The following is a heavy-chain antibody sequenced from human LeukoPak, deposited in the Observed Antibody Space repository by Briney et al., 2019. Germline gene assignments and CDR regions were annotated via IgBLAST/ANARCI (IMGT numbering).Heavy chain of an antibody. J-gene: IGHJ6*03. CDR2: INPNSGGT. V-gene: IGHV1-2*02. Sequence: ASVKVSCKASGYTFTGYYMHWVRQAPGQGLEWMGWINPNSGGTNYAQKFQGRVTMTRDTSISTAYMELSRLRSDDTAVYYCARDMEEDIVATVNYYYYYMDVWGKGTTVTVSS. CDR3: ARDMEEDIVATVNYYYYYMDV. D-gene: IGHD5-12*01. CDR1: GYTFTGYY.